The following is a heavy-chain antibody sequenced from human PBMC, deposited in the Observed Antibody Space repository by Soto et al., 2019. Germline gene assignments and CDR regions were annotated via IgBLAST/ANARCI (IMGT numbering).Heavy chain of an antibody. CDR3: ARDTWGSPDN. J-gene: IGHJ4*02. CDR2: FSYSVTT. CDR1: GDSVSSRNYQ. V-gene: IGHV4-61*01. D-gene: IGHD7-27*01. Sequence: QVQLQESGPGLVKPSETLSLTCSVSGDSVSSRNYQWSWIRQPPGKGLEWIGYFSYSVTTNYNPSLRSRSTLPEATSKNQFSLRLGSVTAADTAVYYGARDTWGSPDNGGQGALVPSSP.